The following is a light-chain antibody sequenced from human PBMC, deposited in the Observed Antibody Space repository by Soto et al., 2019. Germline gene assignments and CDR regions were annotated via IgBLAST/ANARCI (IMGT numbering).Light chain of an antibody. CDR1: SSDVGGYIF. CDR2: EVS. V-gene: IGLV2-14*01. J-gene: IGLJ3*02. Sequence: QSVLTQPASVSGSPGQSITISCSGTSSDVGGYIFVSWYQHHPGKVPKLMIYEVSNRPSGVSNRFSGSKSGNTASLTISGLQAEDEADYYCSSYTSSSTVVFGGGPQLTVL. CDR3: SSYTSSSTVV.